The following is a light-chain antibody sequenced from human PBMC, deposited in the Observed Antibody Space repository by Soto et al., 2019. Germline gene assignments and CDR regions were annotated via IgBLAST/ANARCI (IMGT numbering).Light chain of an antibody. CDR1: QSVLSSSNNKNY. J-gene: IGKJ1*01. CDR2: WAS. V-gene: IGKV4-1*01. Sequence: DIVMTQSPDSLAVSLGERATINCKSSQSVLSSSNNKNYLAWYQQKPGQPPKLLLYWASTRESGVPDRFSGSGSGTDFTITISSLQAEDVAVYYCQQYYNIPPTFGQGTKVEIK. CDR3: QQYYNIPPT.